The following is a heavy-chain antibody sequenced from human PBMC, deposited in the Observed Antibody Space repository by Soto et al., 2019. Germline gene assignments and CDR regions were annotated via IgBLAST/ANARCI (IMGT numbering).Heavy chain of an antibody. D-gene: IGHD6-13*01. CDR3: GRESISSCHDY. CDR2: ISAYNGNT. CDR1: GYTFTSYG. J-gene: IGHJ4*02. V-gene: IGHV1-18*01. Sequence: QGQLVQSGAEVKKPGASVKVSCKASGYTFTSYGISWGRQAPGQGLGWMGWISAYNGNTNYGQEGQGRVTMTTDTSTSTVYMELRSQSSDDTAVYYCGRESISSCHDYWGQGTLVTVSS.